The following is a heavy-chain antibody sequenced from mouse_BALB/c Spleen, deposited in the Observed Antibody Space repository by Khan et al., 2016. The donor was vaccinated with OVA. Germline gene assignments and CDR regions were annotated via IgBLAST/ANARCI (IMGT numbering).Heavy chain of an antibody. V-gene: IGHV1-5*01. CDR1: GYSFTSYL. J-gene: IGHJ3*01. CDR2: IYPGNSDT. Sequence: VQLQQSGTVLARPGASVKMSCKASGYSFTSYLIHWVKQRPGQGLEWIGDIYPGNSDTTYNQKFKDKTKLTAGTSANTAYMELSSLTNEDSAVYYCARGGYSSFAYWGQGTLVTVSA. CDR3: ARGGYSSFAY. D-gene: IGHD1-3*01.